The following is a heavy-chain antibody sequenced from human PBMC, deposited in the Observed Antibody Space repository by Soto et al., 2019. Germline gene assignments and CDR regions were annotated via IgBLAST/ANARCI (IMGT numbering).Heavy chain of an antibody. Sequence: GGSLRLSCAASGITFSSYAMSWVRQAPGKGLEWVSGISDSGGSTYYADSVKGRFTISRDNSKNTLYLQMNSLRAEDTAVYYCAKADYGDYGFDYWGQGTLVTSPQ. J-gene: IGHJ4*02. CDR1: GITFSSYA. CDR3: AKADYGDYGFDY. CDR2: ISDSGGST. D-gene: IGHD4-17*01. V-gene: IGHV3-23*01.